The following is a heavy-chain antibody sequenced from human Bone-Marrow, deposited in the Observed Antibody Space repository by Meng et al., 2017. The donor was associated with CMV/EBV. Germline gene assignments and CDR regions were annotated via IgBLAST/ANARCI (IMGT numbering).Heavy chain of an antibody. CDR1: GGSLSGYY. CDR3: ARGQLWSDY. D-gene: IGHD5-18*01. Sequence: SETLSLTCGVSGGSLSGYYWTWIRQPLGRGLEWIGSIYHSGSTYYNPSLKSRVTISVDTSKNQFSLKLSSVTAADTAVYYCARGQLWSDYWGQGPLVTFYS. CDR2: IYHSGST. V-gene: IGHV4-34*01. J-gene: IGHJ4*02.